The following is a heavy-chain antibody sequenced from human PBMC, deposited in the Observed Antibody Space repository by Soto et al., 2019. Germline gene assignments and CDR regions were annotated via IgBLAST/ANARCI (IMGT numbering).Heavy chain of an antibody. J-gene: IGHJ4*02. CDR3: ARAGGTTVTGLWHFDS. CDR2: IWYDGTQK. CDR1: GFTFNTYS. V-gene: IGHV3-33*01. Sequence: GGSLRLSCEASGFTFNTYSTHWVRQPPGKGLEWLAAIWYDGTQKYYADSVKGRFIISRDNSKKTLYLEMNSLRAEDTAVYYCARAGGTTVTGLWHFDSWGQGTLVTVSS. D-gene: IGHD4-17*01.